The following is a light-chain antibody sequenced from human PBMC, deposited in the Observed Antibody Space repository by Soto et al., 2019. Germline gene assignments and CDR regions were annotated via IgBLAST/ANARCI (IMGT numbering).Light chain of an antibody. J-gene: IGKJ5*01. CDR1: QSVSSN. V-gene: IGKV3-11*01. Sequence: EVVITQSPGMLSVSPGDRATLSCRASQSVSSNLAWYQQKPGQAPRLLIYDASNRATGIPARFSGSGSGTDFTLTISSLEPEDFAVYYCKQRSNGTPITFGQGTRLEIK. CDR2: DAS. CDR3: KQRSNGTPIT.